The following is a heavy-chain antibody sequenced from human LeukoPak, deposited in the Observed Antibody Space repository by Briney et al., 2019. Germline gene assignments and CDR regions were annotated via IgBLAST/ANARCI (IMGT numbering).Heavy chain of an antibody. V-gene: IGHV6-1*01. Sequence: SQTLSLTCAISGDSVSSNSAAWNWIRQSPSRGLEWLGRTYYRSKWYNDYAVSVKSRITINPDTSKNQFSLQLNSVTPEDTAAYYCARGVFPPSYYYYSMDVWGKGTTVTVSS. J-gene: IGHJ6*03. D-gene: IGHD3-10*01. CDR1: GDSVSSNSAA. CDR2: TYYRSKWYN. CDR3: ARGVFPPSYYYYSMDV.